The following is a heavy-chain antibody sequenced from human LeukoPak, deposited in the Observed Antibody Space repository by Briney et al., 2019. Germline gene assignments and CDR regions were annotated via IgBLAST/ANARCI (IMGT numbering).Heavy chain of an antibody. CDR3: ARVPYGDHGKYDY. Sequence: SETLSLTCAVYGGSFSGYYWSWIRQPPGKGLEWIGEINHSGSTNYNPSLKSRVTVSAGTSKNQFSLKLSSVTAADTAVYYCARVPYGDHGKYDYWGQGTLVTVSS. J-gene: IGHJ4*02. CDR1: GGSFSGYY. CDR2: INHSGST. D-gene: IGHD4-17*01. V-gene: IGHV4-34*01.